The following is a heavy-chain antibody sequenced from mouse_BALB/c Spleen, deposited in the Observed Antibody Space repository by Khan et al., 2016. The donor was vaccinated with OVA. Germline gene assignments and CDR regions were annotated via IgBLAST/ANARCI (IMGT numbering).Heavy chain of an antibody. D-gene: IGHD1-1*01. J-gene: IGHJ1*01. CDR3: CRGTTVESYWYFDV. V-gene: IGHV2-9*02. CDR1: GFSLTSYG. Sequence: QVQLKESGPGLVAPSQSLSITCTVSGFSLTSYGVHWVRQPPGKGLEWLGVIWAGGSTNYNSALLSSLCISQNNSKSQVFLKMNSLQTDDTAMYYCCRGTTVESYWYFDVWGAGTTVTVSS. CDR2: IWAGGST.